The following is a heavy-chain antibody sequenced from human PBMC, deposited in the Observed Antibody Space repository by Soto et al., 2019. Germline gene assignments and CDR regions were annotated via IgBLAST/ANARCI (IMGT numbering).Heavy chain of an antibody. Sequence: GGSLRLSCAASGFTFSSYAMSWVRQAPGKGLEWVSAISGSGGSTYYADSVKGRFTISRDNSKNTLYLQMNSLRAEDTAVYYCAKTPTYYDILPGYPYNWFDPWGQGTLVTVSS. CDR3: AKTPTYYDILPGYPYNWFDP. J-gene: IGHJ5*02. D-gene: IGHD3-9*01. V-gene: IGHV3-23*01. CDR1: GFTFSSYA. CDR2: ISGSGGST.